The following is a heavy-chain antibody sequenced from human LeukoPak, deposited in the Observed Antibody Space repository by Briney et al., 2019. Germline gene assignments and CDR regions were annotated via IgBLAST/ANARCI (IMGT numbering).Heavy chain of an antibody. CDR2: IYSGGST. CDR1: GFTVSSNY. J-gene: IGHJ4*02. V-gene: IGHV3-53*01. CDR3: ARVGSSSGWYYFDY. Sequence: GGSLRHSCAASGFTVSSNYMSWVRQAPGKGLEWVSVIYSGGSTYYADSVKGRFTISRDNSKNTLYLQMNSLRAEDTAVYYCARVGSSSGWYYFDYWGRGTLVTVSP. D-gene: IGHD6-19*01.